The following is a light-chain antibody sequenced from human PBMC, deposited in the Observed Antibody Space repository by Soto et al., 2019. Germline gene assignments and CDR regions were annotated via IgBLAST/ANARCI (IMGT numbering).Light chain of an antibody. CDR1: FGLVSATYY. V-gene: IGLV8-61*01. CDR2: STN. CDR3: LLNMGSGIQV. Sequence: QAVVTQEPSFSVSPGGTVTLTCGLSFGLVSATYYPSWYQQTPGRAPRTLIYSTNTRSSWVPDRFSASILVNKAALNIKGAQADDESHYDSLLNMGSGIQVFGGRTKLTVL. J-gene: IGLJ2*01.